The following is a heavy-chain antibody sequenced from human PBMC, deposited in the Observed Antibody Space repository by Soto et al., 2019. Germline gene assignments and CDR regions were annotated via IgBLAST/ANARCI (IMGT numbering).Heavy chain of an antibody. CDR2: IYSGGST. CDR1: GFTVSSNY. D-gene: IGHD3-9*01. J-gene: IGHJ5*02. CDR3: ARDRYDILTPDAHWFDP. Sequence: GGSLRLSCAASGFTVSSNYMSWVRQAPGKGLQWVSSIYSGGSTYYADSVKGRFTISRDNSKNTLYLQMNSLRAEDTAVYYCARDRYDILTPDAHWFDPWGQGTLVTVSS. V-gene: IGHV3-66*01.